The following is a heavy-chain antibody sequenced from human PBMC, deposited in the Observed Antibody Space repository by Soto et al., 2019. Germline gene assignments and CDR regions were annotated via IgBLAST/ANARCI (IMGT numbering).Heavy chain of an antibody. CDR3: ASQPVVAYYYYYGMDV. CDR2: ISSSSSTI. J-gene: IGHJ6*02. CDR1: GVTFSSYS. Sequence: GSLRLSCAASGVTFSSYSMNWVRQAPGKGLEWVSYISSSSSTIYYADSVKGRFTISRDNAKNSLYLQMNSLRAEDTAVYYCASQPVVAYYYYYGMDVWGQGTTVTVPS. V-gene: IGHV3-48*01. D-gene: IGHD2-15*01.